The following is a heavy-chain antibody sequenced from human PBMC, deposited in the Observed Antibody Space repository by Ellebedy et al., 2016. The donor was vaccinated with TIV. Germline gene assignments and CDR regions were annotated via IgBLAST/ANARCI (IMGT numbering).Heavy chain of an antibody. J-gene: IGHJ6*02. CDR1: GGTFSSYA. CDR2: IIPIFGTA. V-gene: IGHV1-69*13. D-gene: IGHD4-17*01. CDR3: ARENNYGDNPFYYYYGMDV. Sequence: SVKVSCXASGGTFSSYAISWVRQAPGQELEWMGGIIPIFGTANYAQKFQGRVTITADESTSTAYMELSRLRSDDTAVYYCARENNYGDNPFYYYYGMDVWGQGTTVTVSS.